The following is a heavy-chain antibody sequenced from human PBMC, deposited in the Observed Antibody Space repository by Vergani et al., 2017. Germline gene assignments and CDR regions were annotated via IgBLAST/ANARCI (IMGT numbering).Heavy chain of an antibody. CDR1: GFTFSSYG. V-gene: IGHV3-33*01. CDR3: ARGLRFGELLEPQGY. D-gene: IGHD3-10*01. CDR2: IWYDGSNK. Sequence: QVQLVESGGGVVQPGRSLRLSCAASGFTFSSYGMHWVRQAPGKGLEWVAVIWYDGSNKYYADSVKGRFTISRDNSKNTLYLQMNSLRAEDTAVYYCARGLRFGELLEPQGYWGQGTLVTVSS. J-gene: IGHJ4*02.